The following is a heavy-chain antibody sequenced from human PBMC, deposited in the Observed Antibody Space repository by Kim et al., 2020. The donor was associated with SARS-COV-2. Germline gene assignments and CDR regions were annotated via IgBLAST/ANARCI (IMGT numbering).Heavy chain of an antibody. V-gene: IGHV3-48*04. CDR1: GFTFSSYS. CDR3: AREVCYYCRGYFDY. CDR2: ISSSSSTL. D-gene: IGHD3-22*01. J-gene: IGHJ4*02. Sequence: GGSLRLSCAASGFTFSSYSMNWVRQAPGKGLEWVSSISSSSSTLYYADSVKGRFTISRDNARNSLYLQMNSLRAEDTAVYYCAREVCYYCRGYFDYLGQG.